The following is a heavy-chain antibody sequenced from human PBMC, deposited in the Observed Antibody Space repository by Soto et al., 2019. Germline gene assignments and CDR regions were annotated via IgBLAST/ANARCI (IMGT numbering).Heavy chain of an antibody. CDR1: GGTFSNTA. D-gene: IGHD5-18*01. CDR2: IIPIFGAP. J-gene: IGHJ5*02. V-gene: IGHV1-69*01. CDR3: AAPAEPLDTAMLKGLAP. Sequence: QVQLVQSRAEVKKPGSSVKVSCKASGGTFSNTAFIWVRQAPGQGLEWMGGIIPIFGAPNYAQKFQGRLMISTDDSASKAYMGLNTLTSEGTAVYYCAAPAEPLDTAMLKGLAPWGQGTLVTVSS.